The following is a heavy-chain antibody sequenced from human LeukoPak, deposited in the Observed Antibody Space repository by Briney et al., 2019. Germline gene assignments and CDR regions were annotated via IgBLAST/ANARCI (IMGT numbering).Heavy chain of an antibody. CDR2: IYTSGST. J-gene: IGHJ4*02. CDR3: ARGGTMIDF. V-gene: IGHV4-4*07. CDR1: DGSIIDHY. Sequence: SETLSLTCTVSDGSIIDHYWSWIRQSAGKGLEWIGRIYTSGSTDYNSSLKSRVTMSVDTSKNQFSLKLRSMTAADTAVYYCARGGTMIDFWGRGTLVTVSS. D-gene: IGHD3-22*01.